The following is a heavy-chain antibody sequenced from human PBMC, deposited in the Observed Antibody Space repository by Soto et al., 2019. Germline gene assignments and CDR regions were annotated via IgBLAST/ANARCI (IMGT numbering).Heavy chain of an antibody. CDR3: ARRLITGTKSSRWFDP. CDR1: GYSFTSYW. D-gene: IGHD1-20*01. V-gene: IGHV5-10-1*01. CDR2: IDPSGSYT. J-gene: IGHJ5*02. Sequence: PGESLKICCKVSGYSFTSYWISWVRQMPGKGLEWMGRIDPSGSYTNYSPSFQGHVTISADKSISTAYLQWSSLKASDTAMYYCARRLITGTKSSRWFDPWGQGTLVTVSS.